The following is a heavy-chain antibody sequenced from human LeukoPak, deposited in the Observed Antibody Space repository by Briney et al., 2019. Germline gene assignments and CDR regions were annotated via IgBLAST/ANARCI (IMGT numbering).Heavy chain of an antibody. CDR2: IYYSGST. D-gene: IGHD2-15*01. V-gene: IGHV4-59*01. J-gene: IGHJ4*02. CDR1: GGSISSYY. CDR3: ARILGYCSGGSCSDY. Sequence: SETLSLTCTVSGGSISSYYWSWIRQPPGKGLEWIGYIYYSGSTNYNPSLKSRVTISVATTKNQFSLKLSSVTAADTAVYYCARILGYCSGGSCSDYWGQGTLATVSS.